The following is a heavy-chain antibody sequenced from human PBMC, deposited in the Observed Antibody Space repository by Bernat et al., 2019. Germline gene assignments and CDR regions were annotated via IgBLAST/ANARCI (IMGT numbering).Heavy chain of an antibody. V-gene: IGHV3-74*01. CDR1: GFSFSSYW. CDR2: INGDGVRT. CDR3: ARGSASAWTDDSFDI. D-gene: IGHD6-19*01. Sequence: EVQLVESGGGLVQPGGSLRVSCAASGFSFSSYWMHWVRQAPGEGLVWVSCINGDGVRTRDADSVKGRLTISRDNAKNTLDLQMNSRRDEDTAVYYCARGSASAWTDDSFDIWGQGTVVTVSS. J-gene: IGHJ3*02.